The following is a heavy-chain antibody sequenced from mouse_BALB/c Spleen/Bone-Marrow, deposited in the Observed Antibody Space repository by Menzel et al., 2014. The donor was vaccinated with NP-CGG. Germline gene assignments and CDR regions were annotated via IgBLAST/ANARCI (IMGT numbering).Heavy chain of an antibody. CDR1: GFTLSSFG. CDR3: ARSLLRLSYAMDY. D-gene: IGHD1-2*01. V-gene: IGHV5-17*02. CDR2: ISSGSSTI. Sequence: EVQLVESGGGLVQPGGSRRLSCAASGFTLSSFGMHWVRQAPEKGLEWVAYISSGSSTIYYADTVKGRFTISRDNPKNTLFLQMTSLRSEDTAMYYCARSLLRLSYAMDYWGQGTSVTVSS. J-gene: IGHJ4*01.